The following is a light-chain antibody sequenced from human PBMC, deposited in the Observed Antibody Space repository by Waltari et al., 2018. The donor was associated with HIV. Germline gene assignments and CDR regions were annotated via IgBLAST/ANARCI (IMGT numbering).Light chain of an antibody. CDR2: VNSDGSH. J-gene: IGLJ3*02. CDR3: QTWGTGIRV. CDR1: SGHRTSA. V-gene: IGLV4-69*01. Sequence: QLLLTQSPSASASLGASVKLTCTLSSGHRTSAIAWHQQQPEKGPRYLMKVNSDGSHSKGDGIPDRFSGSSSGSERYLIISSLQSEDEADYYCQTWGTGIRVFGGGTKLTVL.